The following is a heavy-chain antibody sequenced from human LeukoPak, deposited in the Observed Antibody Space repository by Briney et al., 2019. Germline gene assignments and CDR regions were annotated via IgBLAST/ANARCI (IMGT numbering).Heavy chain of an antibody. D-gene: IGHD1-14*01. Sequence: PGGSLRLSCAASGFTFDDYAMHWVRQAPGKGLEWDSGISWNSGSIGYADSVKGRFTISRDNAKNSLYLQMNSLRAEDTALYYCAKDSNPADAFDIWGQGTMVTVSS. CDR3: AKDSNPADAFDI. V-gene: IGHV3-9*01. J-gene: IGHJ3*02. CDR1: GFTFDDYA. CDR2: ISWNSGSI.